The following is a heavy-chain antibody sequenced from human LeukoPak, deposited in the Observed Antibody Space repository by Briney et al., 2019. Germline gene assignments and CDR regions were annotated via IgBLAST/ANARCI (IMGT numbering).Heavy chain of an antibody. CDR1: GGSITSSGYY. CDR3: ARYGVQSEFVY. Sequence: SETLSLTCTVSGGSITSSGYYWGWNRQPPGKGLEWIASSHYSATYYYNPSLKSLATISVDTSNNQFSLKLSSVTAADTAVYFCARYGVQSEFVYWGQGTLVTVCS. D-gene: IGHD3-3*01. CDR2: SHYSATY. V-gene: IGHV4-39*01. J-gene: IGHJ4*02.